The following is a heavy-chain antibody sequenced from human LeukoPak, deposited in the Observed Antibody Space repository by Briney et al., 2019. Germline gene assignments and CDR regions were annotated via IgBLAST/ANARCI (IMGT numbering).Heavy chain of an antibody. CDR3: ARGGTYGSGSYYILFDY. CDR1: GGSFSGYY. CDR2: ISHSGST. J-gene: IGHJ4*02. Sequence: PSETLSLTCAVYGGSFSGYYWSWIRQPPGKGLEWIGEISHSGSTNYNPSLKSRVTISVDTSKNQFSLKLSSVTAADTAVYYCARGGTYGSGSYYILFDYWGQGTLVTVSS. D-gene: IGHD3-10*01. V-gene: IGHV4-34*01.